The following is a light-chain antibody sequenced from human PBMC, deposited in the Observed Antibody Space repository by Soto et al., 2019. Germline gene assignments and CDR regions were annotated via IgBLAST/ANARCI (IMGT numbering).Light chain of an antibody. CDR3: QQRSDWPWT. J-gene: IGKJ1*01. V-gene: IGKV3-11*01. CDR2: DVS. CDR1: ESVTNY. Sequence: EILLTQSPATLSLSPGERGTLPCRASESVTNYLAWYQQKPGQAPRLLVYDVSNRATGIPARFSGGGSGTDFTLTISNLEPEDFAVYYCQQRSDWPWTFGQGTKVDIK.